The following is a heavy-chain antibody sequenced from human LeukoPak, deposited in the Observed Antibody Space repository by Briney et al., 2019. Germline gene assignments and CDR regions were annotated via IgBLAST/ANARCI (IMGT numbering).Heavy chain of an antibody. D-gene: IGHD6-13*01. CDR3: ARDYSSRPNNYYYYGMDV. CDR1: GGSFSGYY. V-gene: IGHV4-34*01. CDR2: INHSGST. Sequence: SETLSLTCAVYGGSFSGYYWSWIRQPPGKGLEWIGEINHSGSTNYNPSLKSRVTISVDTSKNQFSLKLSSVTAADTAVYYCARDYSSRPNNYYYYGMDVWGQGTTVTVSS. J-gene: IGHJ6*02.